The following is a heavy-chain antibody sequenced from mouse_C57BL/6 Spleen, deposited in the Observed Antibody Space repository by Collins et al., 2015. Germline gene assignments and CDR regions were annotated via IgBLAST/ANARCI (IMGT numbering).Heavy chain of an antibody. Sequence: EVQLQQSGPELVKPGASVKIPCKASGYTFTDYNMDWVKQSHGKSLEWIGDINPNNGGTIYNQKFKGKATLTVDKSSSTAYMELRSLTSEDTAVYYCARRDYEGWYFDYWGQGTTLTVSS. CDR2: INPNNGGT. CDR1: GYTFTDYN. D-gene: IGHD2-4*01. CDR3: ARRDYEGWYFDY. J-gene: IGHJ2*01. V-gene: IGHV1-18*01.